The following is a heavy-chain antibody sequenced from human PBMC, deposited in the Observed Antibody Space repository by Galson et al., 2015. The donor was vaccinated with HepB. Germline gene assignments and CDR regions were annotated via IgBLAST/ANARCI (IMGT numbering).Heavy chain of an antibody. CDR2: TWYDGSNK. V-gene: IGHV3-33*01. CDR1: GFTFRSYG. CDR3: SRGSSSWDFDY. D-gene: IGHD6-13*01. Sequence: SLRLSCAASGFTFRSYGMHWVRQAPGKGLEWVAVTWYDGSNKYYADSVQGRFTISRDNSKNMLYLHMSSLRAEDTAVYYCSRGSSSWDFDYWGQGTLVTVSS. J-gene: IGHJ4*02.